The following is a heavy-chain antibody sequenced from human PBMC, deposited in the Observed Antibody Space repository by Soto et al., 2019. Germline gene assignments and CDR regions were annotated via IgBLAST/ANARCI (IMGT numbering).Heavy chain of an antibody. CDR2: ISSSSSTI. Sequence: GSLRLSCAASGFTFSSYSMNWVRQAPGKGLEWVSYISSSSSTIYYADSVKGRFTISRDNAKNSLYLQMNSLRAEDTAVYYCARDGPSVDIVVVPAAIGWFDPWGQGTLVTVSS. CDR1: GFTFSSYS. J-gene: IGHJ5*02. V-gene: IGHV3-48*01. D-gene: IGHD2-2*02. CDR3: ARDGPSVDIVVVPAAIGWFDP.